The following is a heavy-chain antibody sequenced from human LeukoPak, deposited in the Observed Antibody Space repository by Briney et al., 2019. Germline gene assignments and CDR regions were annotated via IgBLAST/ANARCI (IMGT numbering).Heavy chain of an antibody. CDR2: INPSGGST. J-gene: IGHJ1*01. D-gene: IGHD2-15*01. CDR1: GYTFTSYY. V-gene: IGHV1-46*01. CDR3: ARDPGGRSLAPFQH. Sequence: ASVKVSCKASGYTFTSYYMHWVRQPPGQGLEWMGIINPSGGSTSYAQKFQFRVTMTRDMSTSTVYMELSSLRSEDTAVYYCARDPGGRSLAPFQHWGQGTLVTVST.